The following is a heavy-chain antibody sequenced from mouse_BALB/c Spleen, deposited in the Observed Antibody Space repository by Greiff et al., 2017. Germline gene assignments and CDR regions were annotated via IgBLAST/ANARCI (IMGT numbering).Heavy chain of an antibody. Sequence: VQLQESGPGLVAPSQSLSITCTVSGFSLTSYGVHWVRQPPGKGLEWLGVIWAGGSTNYNSALMSRLSISKDNSKSQVFLKMNSLQTDDTAMYYCARAPSYGNYFDYWGQGTTLTVSS. D-gene: IGHD2-10*01. CDR3: ARAPSYGNYFDY. CDR1: GFSLTSYG. V-gene: IGHV2-9*02. J-gene: IGHJ2*01. CDR2: IWAGGST.